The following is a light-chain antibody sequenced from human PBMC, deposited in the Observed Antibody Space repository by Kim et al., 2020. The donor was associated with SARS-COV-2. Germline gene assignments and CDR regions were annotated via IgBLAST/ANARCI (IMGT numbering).Light chain of an antibody. J-gene: IGKJ1*01. CDR2: DAS. Sequence: PPLSFSPVARPPRSCLASHIINTYLASYQQQPRPPPMFLIYDASIIATVIPARFSGSWSRTDFTLTISSLEPEDFVVYYCQPRGSFGQGTKVDIK. CDR1: HIINTY. V-gene: IGKV3-11*01. CDR3: QPRGS.